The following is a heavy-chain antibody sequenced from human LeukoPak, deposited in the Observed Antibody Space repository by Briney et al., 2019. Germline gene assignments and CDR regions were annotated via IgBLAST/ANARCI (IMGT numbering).Heavy chain of an antibody. D-gene: IGHD1-7*01. Sequence: SETLSLTCTVSGVSINSGSFYWPWIRQPAGKGLEWIGRIYTSGSTNYNPSLKSRVTISLDTYKNQFSLKLSSATAADTAVYYCARDQNLGGDYWYFDLWGRGTLVTVSS. J-gene: IGHJ2*01. CDR2: IYTSGST. CDR3: ARDQNLGGDYWYFDL. V-gene: IGHV4-61*02. CDR1: GVSINSGSFY.